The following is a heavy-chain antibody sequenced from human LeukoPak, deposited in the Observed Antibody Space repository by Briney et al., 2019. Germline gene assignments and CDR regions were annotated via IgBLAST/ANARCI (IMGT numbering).Heavy chain of an antibody. J-gene: IGHJ4*02. Sequence: ASVKVSCKASGYTFTGYYMHWVRQAPGQGLEGRGWINPNSGGTNYAQKFQGRVTMTRDTSISTAYMELSRLRSDDTAVYYCARGIEIVGAIADYWGQGTLVTVSS. V-gene: IGHV1-2*02. CDR3: ARGIEIVGAIADY. D-gene: IGHD1-26*01. CDR2: INPNSGGT. CDR1: GYTFTGYY.